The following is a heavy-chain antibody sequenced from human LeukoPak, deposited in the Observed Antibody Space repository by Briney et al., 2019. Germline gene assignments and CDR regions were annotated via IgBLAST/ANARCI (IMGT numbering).Heavy chain of an antibody. CDR2: ITTNSDSL. J-gene: IGHJ4*02. V-gene: IGHV3-21*01. CDR3: AKQTSGYYYLDY. D-gene: IGHD3-22*01. CDR1: GFNFRSHS. Sequence: PGGSLRLSCVASGFNFRSHSMTWVRQAPGKGLEWLSSITTNSDSLYYAVSLRDRFTISRNNSKNTLYLQMNSLRAEDTAVYYCAKQTSGYYYLDYWGQGTLVTVSS.